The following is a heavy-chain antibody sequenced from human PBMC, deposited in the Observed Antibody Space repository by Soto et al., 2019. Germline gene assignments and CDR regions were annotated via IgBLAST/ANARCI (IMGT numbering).Heavy chain of an antibody. J-gene: IGHJ4*02. Sequence: QVQLVQSGAEVKKPGSSVKVSCKASGGTFSSYTISWVRQAPGQGLEWMGRIIPILGIANYTQKFQGRVTITADKSTSTAYRELSSLRAEDTAVYYCAMEYCSSTSCYRDYWGQGTLVTVSS. V-gene: IGHV1-69*02. CDR2: IIPILGIA. CDR3: AMEYCSSTSCYRDY. CDR1: GGTFSSYT. D-gene: IGHD2-2*02.